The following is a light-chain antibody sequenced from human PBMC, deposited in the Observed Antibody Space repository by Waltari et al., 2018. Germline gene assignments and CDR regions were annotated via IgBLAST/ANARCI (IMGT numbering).Light chain of an antibody. CDR3: AAWDDSLSGRV. CDR1: HSNIGSNF. J-gene: IGLJ2*01. CDR2: RNT. V-gene: IGLV1-47*01. Sequence: QSVLTQPPSMSGIPGQRVTISCSGSHSNIGSNFVYWYQQFPGMAPQLLIFRNTHRPSAAPDRFSASKAGASASLAISGLRSEDEADYYCAAWDDSLSGRVFGGGTKLTV.